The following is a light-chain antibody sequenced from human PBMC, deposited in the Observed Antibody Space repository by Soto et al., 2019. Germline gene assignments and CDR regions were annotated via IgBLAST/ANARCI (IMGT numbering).Light chain of an antibody. V-gene: IGLV2-8*01. CDR2: EVS. Sequence: QSVLTQPSSASGSPGRSVTVSCTGTSGDVGGYNYVSWYQHHPGKAPKLMIYEVSKRPSGVPDRFSGSKSGNTASLTVSGLQAEDEADYYCSSYAGSNNFVVFGGGTKVTVL. CDR3: SSYAGSNNFVV. CDR1: SGDVGGYNY. J-gene: IGLJ2*01.